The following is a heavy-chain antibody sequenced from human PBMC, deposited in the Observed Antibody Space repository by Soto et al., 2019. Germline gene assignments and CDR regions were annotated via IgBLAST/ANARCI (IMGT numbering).Heavy chain of an antibody. CDR2: INPSGSNT. Sequence: ASVKVSCMASVDTFTNYYMNWVRQSPGQGLEWMGIINPSGSNTIYAQKFQGRVTMTRDTSTSTVYMELSSLRSEDTALYYCARDLSPSGSNAGNRFDPWGQGTLVTVSS. J-gene: IGHJ5*02. CDR1: VDTFTNYY. V-gene: IGHV1-46*03. CDR3: ARDLSPSGSNAGNRFDP. D-gene: IGHD3-10*01.